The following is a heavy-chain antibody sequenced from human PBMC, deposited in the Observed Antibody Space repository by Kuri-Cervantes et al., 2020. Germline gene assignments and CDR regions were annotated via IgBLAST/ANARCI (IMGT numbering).Heavy chain of an antibody. CDR1: GFSFSSRGVG. CDR3: AHLAIVYYFDY. V-gene: IGHV2-5*02. J-gene: IGHJ4*02. Sequence: SGPTLVKPTQTLTLTCTFSGFSFSSRGVGVGWIRQPPGKALEWLALIYWDDDKRYSPSLKSRLTITKDTSKNQVVLTMTNMDPVDTATYYCAHLAIVYYFDYWGQGTLVTVSS. CDR2: IYWDDDK. D-gene: IGHD2-15*01.